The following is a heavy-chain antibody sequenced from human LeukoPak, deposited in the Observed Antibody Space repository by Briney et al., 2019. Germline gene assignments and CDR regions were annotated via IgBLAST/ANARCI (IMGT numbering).Heavy chain of an antibody. CDR1: GYSISSGYH. CDR2: IFHSGST. Sequence: SETLSLTCSVSGYSISSGYHWGWIRQPPGKGLEWIRTIFHSGSTYYNPSLKSRVTISVDTSKNQFSLKLSSVTAADTAVYYCAREYSSSWYHYFDYWGQGTLVTVSS. V-gene: IGHV4-38-2*02. J-gene: IGHJ4*02. D-gene: IGHD6-13*01. CDR3: AREYSSSWYHYFDY.